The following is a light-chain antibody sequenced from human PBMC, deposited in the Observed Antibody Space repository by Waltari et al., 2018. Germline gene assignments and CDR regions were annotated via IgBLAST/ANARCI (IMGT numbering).Light chain of an antibody. CDR1: KSNVCGYNR. CDR3: SSYTSSSTLV. J-gene: IGLJ2*01. CDR2: EFS. Sequence: QSALTQPTSVSGSPGKSVTIPCTETKSNVCGYNRLSLYQQPPGTAPKLKIYEFSDRPSGVPDRFSGSKSDNTASLTISGLQAEDEADYYCSSYTSSSTLVFGGGTKLTVL. V-gene: IGLV2-18*02.